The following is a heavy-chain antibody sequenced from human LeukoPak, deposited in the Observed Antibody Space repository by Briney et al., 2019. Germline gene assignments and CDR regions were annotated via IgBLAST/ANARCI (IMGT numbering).Heavy chain of an antibody. CDR1: GFTFSSYT. CDR2: ISTSSSTI. D-gene: IGHD4-17*01. Sequence: GGSLRLSCAASGFTFSSYTMKWVRQAPGKGLEWVSHISTSSSTIYYADSVKGRFTISRDNAKNSLYLQMDSLRDEDTVVYYCARDRDYAFDYWGQGTLVTVSS. J-gene: IGHJ4*02. V-gene: IGHV3-48*02. CDR3: ARDRDYAFDY.